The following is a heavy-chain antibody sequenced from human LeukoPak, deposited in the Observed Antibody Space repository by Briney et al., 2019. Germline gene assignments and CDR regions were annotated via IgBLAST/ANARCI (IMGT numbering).Heavy chain of an antibody. V-gene: IGHV1-18*01. CDR1: GYSCITSG. D-gene: IGHD4-23*01. Sequence: ASVKVSCKTSGYSCITSGINWVRQAPGQGLEWMGWLSGDNSHTVYVQKFQGRVTMTTDTSTNTVYMELRSLTSDDTAMYYCARGGSNDYWYTPSDYWGQGTLVTVSS. CDR3: ARGGSNDYWYTPSDY. J-gene: IGHJ4*02. CDR2: LSGDNSHT.